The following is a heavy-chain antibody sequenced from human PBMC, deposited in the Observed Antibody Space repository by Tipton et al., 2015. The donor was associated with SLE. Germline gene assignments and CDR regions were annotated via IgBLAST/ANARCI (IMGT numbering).Heavy chain of an antibody. Sequence: TLSLTCAVSGGSISSYYWSWIRQPPGKGLEWIGYIYYSGSTNYNPSLKSRVTISVDTSKNQFSLKLSSVTAADTAVYYCARGLYYYDSSGFYYYYMDVWGKGTTVTVSS. J-gene: IGHJ6*03. CDR1: GGSISSYY. CDR3: ARGLYYYDSSGFYYYYMDV. V-gene: IGHV4-59*12. CDR2: IYYSGST. D-gene: IGHD3-22*01.